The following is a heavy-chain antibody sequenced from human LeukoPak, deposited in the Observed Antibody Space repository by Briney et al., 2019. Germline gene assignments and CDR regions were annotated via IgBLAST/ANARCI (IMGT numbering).Heavy chain of an antibody. D-gene: IGHD3-10*01. J-gene: IGHJ6*02. CDR2: INPNSGGT. V-gene: IGHV1-2*04. CDR3: ARGWWFGELPYGMDV. CDR1: GYTFTGYY. Sequence: ASVKVSCKASGYTFTGYYMHWVRQAPGQGLEWMGWINPNSGGTNYAQKFQGWVTMTRDTSISTAYMEPSRLRSDDTAVYYCARGWWFGELPYGMDVWGQGTTVTVCS.